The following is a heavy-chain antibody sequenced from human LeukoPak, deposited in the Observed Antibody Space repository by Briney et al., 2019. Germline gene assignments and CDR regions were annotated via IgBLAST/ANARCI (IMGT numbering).Heavy chain of an antibody. Sequence: PGGSLRLSCAASGFTFDDYAMHWVRQAPGKGLEWVSGISWNSGSIGYADSVKGRFTISRDNAKNSLYLQMNSLRAEDTALYYCAKDLYGSGRSETSFDFRGQGTLVTVSS. CDR2: ISWNSGSI. CDR3: AKDLYGSGRSETSFDF. D-gene: IGHD3-10*01. CDR1: GFTFDDYA. V-gene: IGHV3-9*01. J-gene: IGHJ4*02.